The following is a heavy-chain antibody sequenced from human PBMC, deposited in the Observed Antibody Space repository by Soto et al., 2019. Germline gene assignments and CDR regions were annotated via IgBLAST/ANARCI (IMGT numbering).Heavy chain of an antibody. CDR3: ARDPLNYYYDSSGYLDY. Sequence: GGSLRLSCAASGFTFSSYGMHWVRQAPGKGLEWVAVIWYDGSNKYYADSVKGRFTISRDNSKNTLYLQMNSLRAEDTAVYYCARDPLNYYYDSSGYLDYWGQGTLVTVSS. J-gene: IGHJ4*02. CDR2: IWYDGSNK. V-gene: IGHV3-33*01. CDR1: GFTFSSYG. D-gene: IGHD3-22*01.